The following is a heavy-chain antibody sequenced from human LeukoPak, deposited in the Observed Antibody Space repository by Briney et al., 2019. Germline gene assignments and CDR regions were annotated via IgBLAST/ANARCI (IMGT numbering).Heavy chain of an antibody. Sequence: GGSLRLSCAASGFTFSSYEMNWVRQAPGKGLEWVSYISSGSTIYDADSVKGRFTISRDNAKNSLYLQMNSLRAEDTAVYYCARDATAAGRFDPWGQGTLVTVSS. CDR1: GFTFSSYE. CDR3: ARDATAAGRFDP. CDR2: ISSGSTI. J-gene: IGHJ5*02. D-gene: IGHD6-13*01. V-gene: IGHV3-48*03.